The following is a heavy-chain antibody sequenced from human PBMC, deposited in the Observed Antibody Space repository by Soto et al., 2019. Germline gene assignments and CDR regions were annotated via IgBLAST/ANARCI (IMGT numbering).Heavy chain of an antibody. CDR3: AWERGVGAARRDVDC. Sequence: QVQLVQSGAEVKKPGASVKVSCKASGYTFTSYGISWVRQAPGQGLEWMGWISAYNGNTNYAQKLQGRVTMTADTSTRTGYMEVRRLWSEDSAVCCCAWERGVGAARRDVDCWGEGTMVAVSS. V-gene: IGHV1-18*01. D-gene: IGHD6-6*01. CDR2: ISAYNGNT. CDR1: GYTFTSYG. J-gene: IGHJ4*02.